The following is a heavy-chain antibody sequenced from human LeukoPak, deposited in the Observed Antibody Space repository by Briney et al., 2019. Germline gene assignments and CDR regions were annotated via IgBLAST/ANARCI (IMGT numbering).Heavy chain of an antibody. CDR1: GYSFTSYW. CDR3: ARQGSGYSYGSSGSPSGIDY. J-gene: IGHJ4*02. CDR2: IYPGDSDT. V-gene: IGHV5-51*01. Sequence: PGESLKISCKGSGYSFTSYWIGWVRQMPGKGLEWMGIIYPGDSDTRYSPSFQGQVTISADKSISTAYLQWSSLKASDTAMYYCARQGSGYSYGSSGSPSGIDYWGQGTLVTVSS. D-gene: IGHD5-18*01.